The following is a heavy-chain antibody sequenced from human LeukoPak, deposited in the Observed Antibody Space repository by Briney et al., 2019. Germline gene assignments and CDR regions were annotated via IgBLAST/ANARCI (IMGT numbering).Heavy chain of an antibody. V-gene: IGHV1-8*01. D-gene: IGHD6-25*01. CDR2: MTPNNGNR. J-gene: IGHJ4*02. Sequence: ASVKVSCKASGCSFTSYDIHGVRQAPGQGLEWMGWMTPNNGNRGHAQKFQGRVTLTRDTSTGTAYMELSSLTSADTAIYFCAREGGQAAELDNWGQGTQVTVSS. CDR3: AREGGQAAELDN. CDR1: GCSFTSYD.